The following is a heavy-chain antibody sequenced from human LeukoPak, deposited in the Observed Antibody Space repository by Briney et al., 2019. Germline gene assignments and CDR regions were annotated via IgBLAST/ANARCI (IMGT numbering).Heavy chain of an antibody. J-gene: IGHJ4*02. Sequence: SVKVSCKASGGTFSSYAISWVRQAPGQGLELMGRIIPIFGVANYAQKFQGRVTITADKSTSTAYMELSSLRSEDTAVYYCARDLAKDYYDSSGYPPDYWGQGTLVTVSS. CDR2: IIPIFGVA. CDR3: ARDLAKDYYDSSGYPPDY. CDR1: GGTFSSYA. D-gene: IGHD3-22*01. V-gene: IGHV1-69*04.